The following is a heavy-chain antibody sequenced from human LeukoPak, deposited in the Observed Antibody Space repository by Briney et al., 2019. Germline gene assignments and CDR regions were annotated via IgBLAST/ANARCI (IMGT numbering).Heavy chain of an antibody. J-gene: IGHJ4*02. V-gene: IGHV4-59*01. Sequence: SETPSLTCTVSGGSISSYYWSWIRQPPGKGLEWIGYIYYSGSTNYNPSLKSRVTISVDTSKNQFSLKLSSVTAADTAVYYCARGGVEQWPFDYWGQGTLVTVSS. CDR3: ARGGVEQWPFDY. D-gene: IGHD6-19*01. CDR2: IYYSGST. CDR1: GGSISSYY.